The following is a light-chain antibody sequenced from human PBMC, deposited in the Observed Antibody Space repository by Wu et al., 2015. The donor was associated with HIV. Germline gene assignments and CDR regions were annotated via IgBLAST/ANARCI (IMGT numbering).Light chain of an antibody. V-gene: IGKV3-20*01. CDR3: QQYGSSPPKLT. CDR2: GAS. Sequence: EIVLTQSPGTLSLSPGERATLSCRASQSVSSSYLAWYQQKPGQAPRLLIYGASSRATGIPDRFSGSGSGTDFTLTISRLEPEDFAVYYCQQYGSSPPKLTFGGGTKGGGSN. CDR1: QSVSSSY. J-gene: IGKJ4*01.